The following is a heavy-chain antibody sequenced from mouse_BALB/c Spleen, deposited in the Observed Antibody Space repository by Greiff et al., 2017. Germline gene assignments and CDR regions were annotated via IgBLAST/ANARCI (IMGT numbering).Heavy chain of an antibody. J-gene: IGHJ2*01. CDR1: GYTFTDYW. CDR3: ARGDYYGSSHYFDY. V-gene: IGHV1-69*01. D-gene: IGHD1-1*01. CDR2: IDTSDSYT. Sequence: QVQLQQPGAELVMPGASVKMSCKASGYTFTDYWMHWVKQRPGQGLEWIGAIDTSDSYTSYNQKFKGKATLTVDESSSTAYMQLSSLTSEDSAVYYCARGDYYGSSHYFDYWGQGTTLTVSS.